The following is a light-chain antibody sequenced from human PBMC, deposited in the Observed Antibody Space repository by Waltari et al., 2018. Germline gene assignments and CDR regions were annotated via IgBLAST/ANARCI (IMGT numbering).Light chain of an antibody. CDR3: QQYTDSPPLT. CDR2: GTS. Sequence: EIVLTQSPGTLSLSPGHRATLSCRARQSVSRSYLSWYQQKPGQAPRLLIYGTSSRSTGIPDRFSGSGSGTDFTLTISRLEPEDFAVYFCQQYTDSPPLTYGGGTRVEIK. CDR1: QSVSRSY. V-gene: IGKV3-20*01. J-gene: IGKJ4*01.